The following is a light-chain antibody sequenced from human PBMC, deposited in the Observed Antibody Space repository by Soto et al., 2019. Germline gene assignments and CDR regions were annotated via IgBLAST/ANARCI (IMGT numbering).Light chain of an antibody. CDR3: QQYHSYST. J-gene: IGKJ1*01. Sequence: DIQMTQSPSTLSASVGDRVTITCRASQNINTWLSWHQQKPGKAPKLLIYAASTLQSGVPLRFSGTGSGTEFTLTISSLQPDDFATYYCQQYHSYSTFGQGTKVDNK. CDR1: QNINTW. CDR2: AAS. V-gene: IGKV1-5*03.